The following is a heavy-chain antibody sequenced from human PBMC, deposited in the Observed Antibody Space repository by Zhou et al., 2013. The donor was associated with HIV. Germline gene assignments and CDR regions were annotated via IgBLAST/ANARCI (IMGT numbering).Heavy chain of an antibody. Sequence: QVQLVQSGAEVKKPGSSVKVSCKASGGTFSSYAISWVRQAPGQGLEWMGGIIPIFGTANYAQKFQGRVTITTDESTSTAYMELSSLRSEDTAVYYCARDRDCSSTSCYDQRGGGDWYFDLWGRGTLVTVSS. V-gene: IGHV1-69*05. CDR3: ARDRDCSSTSCYDQRGGGDWYFDL. CDR1: GGTFSSYA. J-gene: IGHJ2*01. D-gene: IGHD2-2*01. CDR2: IIPIFGTA.